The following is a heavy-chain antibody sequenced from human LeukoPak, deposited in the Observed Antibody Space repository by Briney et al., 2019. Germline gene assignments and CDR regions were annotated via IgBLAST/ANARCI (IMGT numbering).Heavy chain of an antibody. CDR1: GGTFSSYA. D-gene: IGHD5-12*01. V-gene: IGHV1-69*05. CDR2: ITVMSGTA. J-gene: IGHJ5*01. Sequence: SVKVSCKASGGTFSSYAIAWVRQAPGQGLEWMGRITVMSGTANYAQKFQDRVTITTDESTRTSYMEVSSLRSEDTAVYFCATELRGYSFGHDSWGQGTLVTVSS. CDR3: ATELRGYSFGHDS.